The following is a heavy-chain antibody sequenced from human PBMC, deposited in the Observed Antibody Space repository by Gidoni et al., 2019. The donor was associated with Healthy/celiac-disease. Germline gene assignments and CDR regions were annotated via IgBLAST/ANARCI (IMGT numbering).Heavy chain of an antibody. CDR2: ISWDGGST. J-gene: IGHJ4*02. Sequence: EVQLVESGGVVVQPGGSLRLSCAASGFTFDDYTMHWVRQAPGKGLEWVSLISWDGGSTYYADSVKGRFTISRDNSKNSLYLQMNSLRTEDTALYYCAKGLYYYGSGSYYRHWGQGTLVTVSS. CDR3: AKGLYYYGSGSYYRH. D-gene: IGHD3-10*01. CDR1: GFTFDDYT. V-gene: IGHV3-43*01.